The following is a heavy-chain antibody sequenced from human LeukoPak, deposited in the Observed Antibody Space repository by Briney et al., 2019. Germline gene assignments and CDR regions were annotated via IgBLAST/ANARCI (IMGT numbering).Heavy chain of an antibody. CDR3: ARDIPAGFLEWLPNNYYFDY. V-gene: IGHV3-48*02. CDR2: ISSSSSTI. D-gene: IGHD3-3*01. J-gene: IGHJ4*02. CDR1: GFTFSSYA. Sequence: PGGSLRLSCAASGFTFSSYAMSWVRQAPGKGLEWVSYISSSSSTIYYADSVKGRFTISRDNAKNSLYLQMNSLRDEDTAVYYCARDIPAGFLEWLPNNYYFDYWGQGTLVTVSS.